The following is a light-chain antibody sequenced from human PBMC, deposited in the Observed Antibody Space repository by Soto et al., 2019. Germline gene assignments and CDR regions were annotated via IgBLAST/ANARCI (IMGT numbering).Light chain of an antibody. J-gene: IGKJ4*01. V-gene: IGKV1-5*03. Sequence: DIQMTQSPSTLSASVGDRVTITCRASQSISTWLAWYQQKPGKAPNLLIYQASSLDSGVPSRFSGSGSGTEVTHAISSMQVDDFATYYGHHYNSVQHPFGGGTNLE. CDR3: HHYNSVQHP. CDR2: QAS. CDR1: QSISTW.